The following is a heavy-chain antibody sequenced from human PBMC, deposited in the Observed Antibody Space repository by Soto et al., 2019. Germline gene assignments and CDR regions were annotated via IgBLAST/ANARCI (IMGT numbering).Heavy chain of an antibody. CDR2: ISAYNGNT. Sequence: ASVKVSCKASGYTFTGYYMHWVRQAPGQGLEWMGWISAYNGNTNYAQKLQGRVTMTTDTSTSTAYMELRSLRSDDTAVYYCARDHFWNGSRYFDYWGQGTLVTVSS. CDR3: ARDHFWNGSRYFDY. J-gene: IGHJ4*02. D-gene: IGHD3-3*02. V-gene: IGHV1-18*04. CDR1: GYTFTGYY.